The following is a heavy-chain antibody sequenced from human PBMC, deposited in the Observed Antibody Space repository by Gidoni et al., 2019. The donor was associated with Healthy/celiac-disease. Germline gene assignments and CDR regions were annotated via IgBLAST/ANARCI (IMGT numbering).Heavy chain of an antibody. D-gene: IGHD4-17*01. J-gene: IGHJ5*02. CDR2: ISWNSGSI. CDR3: AKDTVPLLTVTTSSGWFDP. Sequence: EVQLVESGGGLVQPGRSLRLSCAASGFTVDDYAMHWVRQAPGKGLEWVSGISWNSGSIGYADSVKGRFTISRDNAKNSLYLQMNSLRAEDTALYYCAKDTVPLLTVTTSSGWFDPWGQGTLVTVSS. CDR1: GFTVDDYA. V-gene: IGHV3-9*01.